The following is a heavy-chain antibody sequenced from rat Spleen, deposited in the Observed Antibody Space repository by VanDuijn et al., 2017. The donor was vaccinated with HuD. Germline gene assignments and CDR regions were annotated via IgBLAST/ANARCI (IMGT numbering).Heavy chain of an antibody. CDR1: GFTVSDYY. V-gene: IGHV5S10*01. J-gene: IGHJ3*01. CDR3: ATGPRILRLDWFAY. CDR2: IIYDGSRT. Sequence: EVQLMESNGGLVQPGRSLKLSCAASGFTVSDYYMAWVRQSPKKGLEWVATIIYDGSRTFYRDSVKGRFTISSDHAKSTLYLQMDSPRSEDTATYYCATGPRILRLDWFAYWGQGTLVTVSS. D-gene: IGHD1-6*01.